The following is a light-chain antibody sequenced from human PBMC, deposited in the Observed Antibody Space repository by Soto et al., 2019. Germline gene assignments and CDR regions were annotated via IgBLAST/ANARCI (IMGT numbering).Light chain of an antibody. CDR1: SSDVGGYNY. V-gene: IGLV2-8*01. Sequence: QSVLTQPPSASGSPGQSVTISCTGTSSDVGGYNYVSWYQQHPGKAPKLMFSEVSKRPSGVPDRFSGSKSGNTASLTVSGLQAEDEADYYCSSFAGNNNLVFGGGTKLTVL. J-gene: IGLJ2*01. CDR2: EVS. CDR3: SSFAGNNNLV.